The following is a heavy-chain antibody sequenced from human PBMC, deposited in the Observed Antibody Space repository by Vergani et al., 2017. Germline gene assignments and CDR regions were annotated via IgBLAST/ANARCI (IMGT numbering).Heavy chain of an antibody. CDR2: ISYDGSNK. Sequence: QVQLVESGGGVVQPGRSLRLSCAASGLTFSSYGMHWVRQAPGKGLEWVAVISYDGSNKYYADSVKGRFTISRDNSKNTLYLQMNSLRAEDTAVYYCATVKDIVVVPAAPTDYWGQGTLVTVSS. J-gene: IGHJ4*02. CDR3: ATVKDIVVVPAAPTDY. CDR1: GLTFSSYG. D-gene: IGHD2-2*01. V-gene: IGHV3-30*03.